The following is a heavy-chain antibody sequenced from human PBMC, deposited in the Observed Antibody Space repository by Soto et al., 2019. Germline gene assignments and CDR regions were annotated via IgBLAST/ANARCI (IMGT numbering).Heavy chain of an antibody. V-gene: IGHV4-59*01. Sequence: SETLSLTCTVSGGPISSYYWSWIRQPPGKGLECIGYIYYSGNTNYNPSLKSRVTISADTSKNQFSLKLSSVTAADTAVYYCARDRNNWSYFDYWGQGMLVTVSS. CDR2: IYYSGNT. J-gene: IGHJ4*02. CDR3: ARDRNNWSYFDY. CDR1: GGPISSYY. D-gene: IGHD1-20*01.